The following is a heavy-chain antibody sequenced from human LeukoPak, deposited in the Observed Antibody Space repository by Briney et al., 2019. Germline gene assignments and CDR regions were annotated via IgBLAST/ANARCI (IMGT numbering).Heavy chain of an antibody. CDR2: IKQDGSEK. Sequence: GGPLRLSCAASGFTFSSYWMSWVRQAPGKGLEWVANIKQDGSEKYYVDSVKGRFTISRDNAKNSLYLQMNSLRAEDTAVYYCARTVLVTEYYFDYWGQGTLVTVSS. CDR1: GFTFSSYW. J-gene: IGHJ4*02. V-gene: IGHV3-7*01. D-gene: IGHD1-14*01. CDR3: ARTVLVTEYYFDY.